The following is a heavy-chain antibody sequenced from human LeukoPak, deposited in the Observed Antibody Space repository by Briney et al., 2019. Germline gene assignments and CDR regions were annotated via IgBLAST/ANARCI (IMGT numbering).Heavy chain of an antibody. CDR1: GFTFSSYA. J-gene: IGHJ5*02. Sequence: GGSLRLSCAASGFTFSSYAMSWVRQAPGKGLEWVSAISGSGGSTYYADSVKGRFTISRDNSKNTLYLQMNSLRAEDTAVYYCAKDRYSSSWPKGFDPWGQGTWSPSPQ. CDR3: AKDRYSSSWPKGFDP. D-gene: IGHD6-13*01. CDR2: ISGSGGST. V-gene: IGHV3-23*01.